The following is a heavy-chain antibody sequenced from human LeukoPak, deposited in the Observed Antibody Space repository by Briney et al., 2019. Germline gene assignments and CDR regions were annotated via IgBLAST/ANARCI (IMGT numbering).Heavy chain of an antibody. Sequence: GGSLRLSCAASGFTFSSYSMNWVRQAPGKGLEWVSYISSSRSTIYYADSVKGRFTISRDNAKNSLYLQMNSLRAEDTAVYYCARALPGWELLRGVVDYWGQGTLVTVSS. J-gene: IGHJ4*02. CDR3: ARALPGWELLRGVVDY. CDR2: ISSSRSTI. V-gene: IGHV3-48*04. CDR1: GFTFSSYS. D-gene: IGHD1-26*01.